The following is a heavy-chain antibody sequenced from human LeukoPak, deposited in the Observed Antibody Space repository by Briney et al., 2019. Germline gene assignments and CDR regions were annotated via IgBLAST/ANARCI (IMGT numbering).Heavy chain of an antibody. CDR2: NIPILGIA. CDR3: ARAIAYCWGDCYGRVGTFDY. Sequence: GSWVRVSCKASGGTFSSYTISWVRQAPGQGLEWRGRNIPILGIANYAQKFQGRVTITADKSTSTAYMELSSLRSEDTAVYYCARAIAYCWGDCYGRVGTFDYWGQETLVTVSS. CDR1: GGTFSSYT. D-gene: IGHD2-21*01. J-gene: IGHJ4*02. V-gene: IGHV1-69*02.